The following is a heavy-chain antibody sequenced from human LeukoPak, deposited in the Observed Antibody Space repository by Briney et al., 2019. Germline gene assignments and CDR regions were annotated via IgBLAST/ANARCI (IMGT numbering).Heavy chain of an antibody. V-gene: IGHV3-66*01. CDR3: ARDTAMAYYYYGMDV. Sequence: PGGSLRLSCAASGFTVSSNYMSWVRQAPGKGLEWVSVIYSGGSTYYADSVKGRFTISRDNSKNALYLQMNSLRAEDTAVYYCARDTAMAYYYYGMDVWGQGTTVTVSS. J-gene: IGHJ6*02. CDR1: GFTVSSNY. D-gene: IGHD5-18*01. CDR2: IYSGGST.